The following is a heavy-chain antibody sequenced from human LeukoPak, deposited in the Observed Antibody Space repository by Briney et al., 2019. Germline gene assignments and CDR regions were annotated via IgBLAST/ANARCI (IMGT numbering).Heavy chain of an antibody. Sequence: PGRSLRLSCAASGFTFSSYAMHWVRQAPGKGLEWVAVISYDGRNEYYADSVKGRFTISRDNSKNTVNLQMNSLRAEDTAVYYCAKGSPMVRGLSYHLDYWGQGSLVTVSS. D-gene: IGHD3-10*01. J-gene: IGHJ4*02. CDR3: AKGSPMVRGLSYHLDY. CDR2: ISYDGRNE. CDR1: GFTFSSYA. V-gene: IGHV3-30*18.